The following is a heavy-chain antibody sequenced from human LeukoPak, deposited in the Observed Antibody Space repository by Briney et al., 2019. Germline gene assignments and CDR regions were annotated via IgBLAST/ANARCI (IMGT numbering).Heavy chain of an antibody. CDR3: ARGPIARLYGTLDY. J-gene: IGHJ4*02. CDR2: INHSGST. CDR1: GGSFSGYY. D-gene: IGHD1-14*01. Sequence: SETLSLTCAVYGGSFSGYYWSWIRQPPGKGLEWIGEINHSGSTNYNPSLKSRVTISVDTSRNQFSLKLSPVTAADTAVYYCARGPIARLYGTLDYWGQGTLVTVSS. V-gene: IGHV4-34*01.